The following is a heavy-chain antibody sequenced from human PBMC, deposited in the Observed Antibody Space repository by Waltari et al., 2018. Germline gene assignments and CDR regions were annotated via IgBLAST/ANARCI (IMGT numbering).Heavy chain of an antibody. V-gene: IGHV3-48*01. CDR3: AREIRGTGYFPDAFDI. Sequence: EVQLVESGGGLVQPGGSLRLSCAASGLIFSTYSMNWVRQAPGKGLEWVAYIISTGTTIYYTDSVQGRFTISRTNAQNSLYLQMNSLRAEDTAVYYCAREIRGTGYFPDAFDIWGQGTMVTVSS. D-gene: IGHD3-9*01. J-gene: IGHJ3*02. CDR2: IISTGTTI. CDR1: GLIFSTYS.